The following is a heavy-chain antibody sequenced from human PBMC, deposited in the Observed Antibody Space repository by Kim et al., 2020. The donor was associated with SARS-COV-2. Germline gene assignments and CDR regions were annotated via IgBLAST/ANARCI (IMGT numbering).Heavy chain of an antibody. CDR1: GFTFSSYG. CDR2: ISYDESNK. D-gene: IGHD2-2*01. J-gene: IGHJ6*02. CDR3: AKDFVVVPAAILYYGVDV. Sequence: GGSLRLSCAASGFTFSSYGMHWVRQAPGKGLEWVAVISYDESNKYYADSVKGRFTISRDNSKNTLYLQMNSLRAEDTAVYYCAKDFVVVPAAILYYGVDVWGQGTTVTVSS. V-gene: IGHV3-30*18.